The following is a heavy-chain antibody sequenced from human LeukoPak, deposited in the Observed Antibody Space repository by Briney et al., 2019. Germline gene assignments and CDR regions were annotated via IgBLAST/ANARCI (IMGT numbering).Heavy chain of an antibody. CDR2: IYHSGNI. CDR3: ARVSWFPGTSYYYMDV. D-gene: IGHD1-1*01. CDR1: GVPISSSYW. Sequence: PSETLSLTCTVSGVPISSSYWWTWVRQSPGKGLEWIGEIYHSGNINYNPSLKSRATISGDKSKNQLSLKLSSVTVADTAVYYCARVSWFPGTSYYYMDVWGKGTTVTVSS. V-gene: IGHV4-4*02. J-gene: IGHJ6*03.